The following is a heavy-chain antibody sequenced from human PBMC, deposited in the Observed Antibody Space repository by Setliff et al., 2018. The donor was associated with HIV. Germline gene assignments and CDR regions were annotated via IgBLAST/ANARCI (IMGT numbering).Heavy chain of an antibody. J-gene: IGHJ5*02. CDR2: IMPIFGTA. CDR1: GGSFSSCG. CDR3: ARGVDGSYYAASQFTCYVGYFDP. D-gene: IGHD1-26*01. Sequence: SVKVSCKASGGSFSSCGLSWVRQAPGQGLEWMGGIMPIFGTANYAQKFQGRVTIIADASTNTVNMELRSLRSEDTAVYYCARGVDGSYYAASQFTCYVGYFDPWGQGTLVTVSS. V-gene: IGHV1-69*13.